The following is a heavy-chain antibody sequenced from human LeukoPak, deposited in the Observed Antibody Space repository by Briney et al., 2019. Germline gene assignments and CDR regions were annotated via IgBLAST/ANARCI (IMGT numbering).Heavy chain of an antibody. D-gene: IGHD1-26*01. CDR3: ACGFAAAPFVVGY. CDR1: GFTFSSYS. CDR2: ISSSSSYI. V-gene: IGHV3-21*01. J-gene: IGHJ4*02. Sequence: GGSLRLSCAASGFTFSSYSMNWVRQAPGKGLEWVSSISSSSSYIYYADSVKGRFTISRDNAKNSLYLQMNSLRAEDTAVYYCACGFAAAPFVVGYWGQGTLVTVSS.